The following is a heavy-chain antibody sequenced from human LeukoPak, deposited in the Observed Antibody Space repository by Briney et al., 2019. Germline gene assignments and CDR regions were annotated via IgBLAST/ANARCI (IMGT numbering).Heavy chain of an antibody. D-gene: IGHD2-2*01. CDR3: ARRMGVPQLAS. V-gene: IGHV4-39*01. Sequence: SETLSLTCNVSGGSISGSSYYWGWIRQPPGKGLEGIGCIDYSGRTYYNPSLKSRVTISVHTSKTQFSLKLSFVTAADTAVYYCARRMGVPQLASWGQGTVVTVSS. CDR1: GGSISGSSYY. CDR2: IDYSGRT. J-gene: IGHJ5*02.